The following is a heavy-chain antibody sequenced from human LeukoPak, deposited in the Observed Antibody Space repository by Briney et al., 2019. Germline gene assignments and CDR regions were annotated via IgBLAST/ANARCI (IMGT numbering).Heavy chain of an antibody. J-gene: IGHJ6*03. CDR3: AKGGVYYYYMDV. CDR1: GFTFDDYA. CDR2: ISWNSGSI. D-gene: IGHD5-12*01. V-gene: IGHV3-9*01. Sequence: GGSLRLSCAASGFTFDDYAMHWVRQAPGKGLEWVSGISWNSGSIGYADSVKGRFTISRDNSKNTLYLQMNSLRAEDTAVYYCAKGGVYYYYMDVWGKGTTVTVSS.